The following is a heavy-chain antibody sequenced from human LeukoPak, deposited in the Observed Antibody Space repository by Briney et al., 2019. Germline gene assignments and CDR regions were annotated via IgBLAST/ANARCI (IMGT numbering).Heavy chain of an antibody. Sequence: PGGSLRLSCSASGFTFSRYGMNWVRQAPGKGLEWVAVISYDGSNKYYGDSVKGRFTISRDNSKNTLYLQMNSLRAEDTAVYYCARDYCSSTSCYELADYYYYMDVWGKGTTVTVSS. J-gene: IGHJ6*03. D-gene: IGHD2-2*01. CDR3: ARDYCSSTSCYELADYYYYMDV. CDR2: ISYDGSNK. CDR1: GFTFSRYG. V-gene: IGHV3-30*03.